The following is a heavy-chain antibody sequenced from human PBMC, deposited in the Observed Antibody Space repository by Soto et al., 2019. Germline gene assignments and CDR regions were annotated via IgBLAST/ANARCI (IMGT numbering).Heavy chain of an antibody. CDR1: GFTFSSYS. CDR2: ISRSSSYI. D-gene: IGHD2-2*01. Sequence: PGGSLRLSCAASGFTFSSYSMNWVRQAPGKGLEWVSSISRSSSYIYYADSVKGRFTISRDNAKNSLYLQMNSLRAEDTAVYYCAREYCSSTSCLNWFDPWGQGTLVTVSS. V-gene: IGHV3-21*01. CDR3: AREYCSSTSCLNWFDP. J-gene: IGHJ5*02.